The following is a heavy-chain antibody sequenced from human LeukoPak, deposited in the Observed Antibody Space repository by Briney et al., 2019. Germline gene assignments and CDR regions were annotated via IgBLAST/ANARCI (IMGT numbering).Heavy chain of an antibody. J-gene: IGHJ4*02. CDR3: ARDPSDFGVGYYFDY. D-gene: IGHD3-10*01. CDR2: IFHRGGT. CDR1: NDSISSGDYY. V-gene: IGHV4-30-4*01. Sequence: PSETLSLTCTVFNDSISSGDYYWNWIRQPPGKGLEWIGYIFHRGGTSYNPSLKSRILFSVDTSQNQFSLKLSSVTAADTAVYYCARDPSDFGVGYYFDYWGQGTLVTVSS.